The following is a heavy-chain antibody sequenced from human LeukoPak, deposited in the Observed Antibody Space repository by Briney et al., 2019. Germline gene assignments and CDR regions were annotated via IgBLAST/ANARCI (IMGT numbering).Heavy chain of an antibody. CDR2: ISGSGGRT. D-gene: IGHD3-10*01. V-gene: IGHV3-23*01. J-gene: IGHJ4*02. Sequence: GGSLRLSCADPGFTFSIYAMNWVRQAPGKGLEWVSGISGSGGRTYYADSVKGRFTISRDNSNNTLYLQMNSLRAEDTAVYYCAKDRARITMVRGVITDYWGQGTLVTVSS. CDR1: GFTFSIYA. CDR3: AKDRARITMVRGVITDY.